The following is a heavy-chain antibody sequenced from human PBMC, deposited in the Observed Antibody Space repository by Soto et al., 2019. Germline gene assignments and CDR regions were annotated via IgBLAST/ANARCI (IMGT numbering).Heavy chain of an antibody. CDR3: ARDNYGMDV. Sequence: QVQLVESGGGVVQPGRSLRLSCAASGFTFSSYAMHWVRQAPGKGLEWVAVISYDGSNKYYADSVKGRFTISRDNSKNTLYLQMNSLRAEDTAVYYCARDNYGMDVWGQGTMVTVSS. J-gene: IGHJ6*02. V-gene: IGHV3-30-3*01. CDR1: GFTFSSYA. CDR2: ISYDGSNK.